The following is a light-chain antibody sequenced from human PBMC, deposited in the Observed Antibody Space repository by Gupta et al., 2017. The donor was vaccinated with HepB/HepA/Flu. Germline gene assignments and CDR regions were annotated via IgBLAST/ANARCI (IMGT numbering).Light chain of an antibody. CDR1: QSVRSN. Sequence: EIVMTQSPATLSVSPGERATLSCRASQSVRSNLAWYQQKPGQAPRLLIYGASTRATGIPARFSGSGYGTDFTLTISSRQSEDFAVYYCQQYNDWPPFTFGHGTKVDIK. CDR2: GAS. CDR3: QQYNDWPPFT. V-gene: IGKV3-15*01. J-gene: IGKJ3*01.